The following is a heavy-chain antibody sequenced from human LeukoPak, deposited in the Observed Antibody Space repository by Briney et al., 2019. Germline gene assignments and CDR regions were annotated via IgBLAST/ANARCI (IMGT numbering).Heavy chain of an antibody. CDR3: ARVAAVNFDY. CDR2: ISSSSSYI. J-gene: IGHJ4*02. V-gene: IGHV3-21*04. Sequence: GGSLRLSCAASGFTFSSYSMNWVRQAPGKGLEWVSSISSSSSYIYYADSVKGRFTISRDNAKNSLYLQMNSLRADDTAVYYCARVAAVNFDYWGQGTLVTVSS. D-gene: IGHD6-13*01. CDR1: GFTFSSYS.